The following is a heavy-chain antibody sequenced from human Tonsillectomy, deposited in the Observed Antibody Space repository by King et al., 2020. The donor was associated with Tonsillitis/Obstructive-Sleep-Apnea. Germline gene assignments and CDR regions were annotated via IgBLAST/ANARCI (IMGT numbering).Heavy chain of an antibody. Sequence: VQLQQWGAGLLTPSETLSLTCAVYGGSFSGYYWSWIRQPPGKGLEWIGEINHSGSTNYNPSLKSRVTISVDTSKNQFSLKLSSVTAADTAVYYCARVDIVVVPAAMAYAFDIWGQGTMVTVSS. CDR2: INHSGST. V-gene: IGHV4-34*01. J-gene: IGHJ3*02. D-gene: IGHD2-2*01. CDR3: ARVDIVVVPAAMAYAFDI. CDR1: GGSFSGYY.